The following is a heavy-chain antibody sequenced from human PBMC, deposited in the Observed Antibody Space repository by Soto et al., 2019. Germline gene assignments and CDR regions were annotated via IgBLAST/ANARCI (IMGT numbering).Heavy chain of an antibody. J-gene: IGHJ5*02. V-gene: IGHV1-18*01. CDR3: ARGDYNTSSYYFLGWFDP. Sequence: QVQLVQSGGEVKKPGASVKVSCKASGYTFPTYAISWLRQAPGQGLEWMGWISPYNGNTHYAEKVHDRITITTDTSTSTAFMELRSLRSDDTAVYYCARGDYNTSSYYFLGWFDPWGQGTLVTVSS. D-gene: IGHD3-22*01. CDR1: GYTFPTYA. CDR2: ISPYNGNT.